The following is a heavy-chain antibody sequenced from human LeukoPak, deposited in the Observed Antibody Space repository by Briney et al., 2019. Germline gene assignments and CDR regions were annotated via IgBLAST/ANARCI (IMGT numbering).Heavy chain of an antibody. J-gene: IGHJ3*02. CDR2: IYYSGST. D-gene: IGHD6-25*01. CDR1: GGSISSSSYY. V-gene: IGHV4-39*07. CDR3: AQSSGDAFDI. Sequence: PSETLSLTCTVSGGSISSSSYYWGWIRQPPGKGLEWIGSIYYSGSTYYNPSLKSRVTISVDTSKNQFSLKLSSVTAADTAVYYCAQSSGDAFDIWGQGTMVTVSS.